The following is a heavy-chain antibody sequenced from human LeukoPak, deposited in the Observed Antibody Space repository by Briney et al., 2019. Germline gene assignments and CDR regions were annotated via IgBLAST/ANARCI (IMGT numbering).Heavy chain of an antibody. Sequence: GGSLRLSCAASGFTFSSYSMNWVRQAPGKGLEWVSSISSSSSYIYYADSVKGRFTISRDNAKNSLYLQMSSLRAEDTAVYYCAREGVIAAAVYAFDIWGQGTMVTVSS. J-gene: IGHJ3*02. D-gene: IGHD6-13*01. CDR3: AREGVIAAAVYAFDI. V-gene: IGHV3-21*01. CDR1: GFTFSSYS. CDR2: ISSSSSYI.